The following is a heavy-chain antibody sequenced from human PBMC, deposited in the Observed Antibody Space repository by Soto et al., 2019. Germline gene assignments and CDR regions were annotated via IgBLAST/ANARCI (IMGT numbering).Heavy chain of an antibody. V-gene: IGHV3-23*01. CDR1: GFTFSSYA. CDR3: AKVDSSSNYYYYYMDV. J-gene: IGHJ6*03. D-gene: IGHD6-6*01. Sequence: GGSLRLSCAASGFTFSSYAMSWVRQAPGKGLEWVSGISDSGGSTYFADSVKGRFTISRDNSRDTLYLHMNSLRAEDTAVYYCAKVDSSSNYYYYYMDVWGKGTTVTVSS. CDR2: ISDSGGST.